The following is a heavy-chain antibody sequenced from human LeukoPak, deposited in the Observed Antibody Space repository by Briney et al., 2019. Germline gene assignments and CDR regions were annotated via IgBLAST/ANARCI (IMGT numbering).Heavy chain of an antibody. CDR3: AKDIHDYGDYPDAFDI. CDR2: IYSGGST. Sequence: GGSLRLSCAASGFTVSSNYMSWVRQAPGKGLEWVSVIYSGGSTYYADSVKGRFTISRDNSKNTLYLQMNSLRVEDTAVYYCAKDIHDYGDYPDAFDIWGQGTMVTVSS. CDR1: GFTVSSNY. D-gene: IGHD4-17*01. V-gene: IGHV3-53*01. J-gene: IGHJ3*02.